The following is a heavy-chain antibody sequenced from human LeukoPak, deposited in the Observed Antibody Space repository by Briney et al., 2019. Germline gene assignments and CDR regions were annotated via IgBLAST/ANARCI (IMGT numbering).Heavy chain of an antibody. CDR2: IYYSGST. CDR1: GGSISSSSYY. V-gene: IGHV4-61*01. CDR3: ARAATKGNWFDP. D-gene: IGHD1-1*01. Sequence: SETLSPTCTVSGGSISSSSYYWSWIRQPPGKGLEWIGYIYYSGSTNYNPSLKSRVTISVDTSKNQFSLKLSSVTAADTAVYYCARAATKGNWFDPWGQGTLVTVSS. J-gene: IGHJ5*02.